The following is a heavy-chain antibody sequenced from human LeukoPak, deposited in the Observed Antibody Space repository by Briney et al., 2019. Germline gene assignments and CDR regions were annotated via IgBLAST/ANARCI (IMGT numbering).Heavy chain of an antibody. J-gene: IGHJ5*02. Sequence: GGSLRLSCAASGFTVSSNYMSWVRQAPGKGLELVSVIYSGGSTYYADSVKGRFTISRDNSKNTLYLQMNSLRAEDTAVYYCARDLVFGVSRFDPWGQGNLVTVSS. V-gene: IGHV3-66*02. CDR3: ARDLVFGVSRFDP. CDR2: IYSGGST. D-gene: IGHD3-3*01. CDR1: GFTVSSNY.